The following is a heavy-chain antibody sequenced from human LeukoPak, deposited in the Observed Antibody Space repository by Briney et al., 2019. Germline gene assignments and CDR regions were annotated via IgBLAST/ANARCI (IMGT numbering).Heavy chain of an antibody. CDR2: IYYSGST. J-gene: IGHJ5*02. V-gene: IGHV4-59*08. Sequence: PSETLSLTCAVYGGSFSGYYWSWIRQPPGKGLEWIGYIYYSGSTNYNPSLKSRVTISVDTSKNQFSLKLSSVSAADTAVYYCARHEVRWSNYYDSSGHPNWFDPWGQGTLVTVSS. CDR3: ARHEVRWSNYYDSSGHPNWFDP. CDR1: GGSFSGYY. D-gene: IGHD3-22*01.